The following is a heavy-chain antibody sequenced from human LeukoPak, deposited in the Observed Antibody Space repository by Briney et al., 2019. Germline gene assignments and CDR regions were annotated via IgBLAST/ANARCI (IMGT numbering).Heavy chain of an antibody. CDR3: ATNDTKTATDTFY. V-gene: IGHV4-34*01. CDR2: INHSGTT. CDR1: GGSFSGYY. Sequence: SETLSLTCAVYGGSFSGYYWSWIRQSPGKGLEWIGEINHSGTTNYNPSLKRRAPTSVDTSKNQSSLKLTSLTVADTAVSYCATNDTKTATDTFYWGQGTLVIVSS. J-gene: IGHJ4*02. D-gene: IGHD6-13*01.